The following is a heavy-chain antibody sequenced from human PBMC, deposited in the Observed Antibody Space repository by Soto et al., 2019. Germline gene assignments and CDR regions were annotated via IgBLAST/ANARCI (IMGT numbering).Heavy chain of an antibody. CDR1: GGTFSSYA. CDR3: AVTVTTHYGMDV. J-gene: IGHJ6*02. CDR2: IIPIFGTA. Sequence: QVQLVQSGAEVKKPGSSVKVSCKASGGTFSSYAISWVRQAPGQGLESMGGIIPIFGTANYAQKFQGRVTITADESTSTAYMELSSLRSEDPAVYYCAVTVTTHYGMDVWGQGTTVTVSS. V-gene: IGHV1-69*01. D-gene: IGHD4-17*01.